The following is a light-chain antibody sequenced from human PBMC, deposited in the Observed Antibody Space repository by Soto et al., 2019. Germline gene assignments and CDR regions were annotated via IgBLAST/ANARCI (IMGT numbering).Light chain of an antibody. CDR2: DNN. Sequence: QSVLTQPPSVSAAPGQKVTISCSGSSSNIGNNYVSWYQQLPGTAPKLLIYDNNKRPSGIPDRFSGSKPGTSATLDITGLQTGDEADYYCGTWDSSLSAGGVVFGGGTKLTVL. V-gene: IGLV1-51*01. CDR1: SSNIGNNY. J-gene: IGLJ2*01. CDR3: GTWDSSLSAGGVV.